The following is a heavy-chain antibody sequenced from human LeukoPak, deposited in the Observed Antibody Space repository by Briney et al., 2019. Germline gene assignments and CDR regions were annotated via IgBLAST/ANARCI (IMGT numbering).Heavy chain of an antibody. CDR1: GGSISSYY. Sequence: SETLSLTCTVSGGSISSYYWSWIRQPPGKGLEWIGYIYYSGSTNYNPSLKSRVTISVDTSKNQFSLKLSSVTAADTAVYYCARGNYTVEGIAVARYFDYRGQGTLVTVSS. CDR3: ARGNYTVEGIAVARYFDY. D-gene: IGHD6-19*01. J-gene: IGHJ4*02. V-gene: IGHV4-59*01. CDR2: IYYSGST.